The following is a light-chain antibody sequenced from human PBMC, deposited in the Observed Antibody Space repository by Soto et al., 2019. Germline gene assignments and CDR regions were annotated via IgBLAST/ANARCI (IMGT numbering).Light chain of an antibody. CDR3: QQYSKWPLT. CDR2: SAS. Sequence: EIVMTQSPGTLSLSPGERATLSCRASQSVSSSYLAWYQQKRGQAPRLLIYSASTRATGIPARFSGSGSGTEFILTISSLQSEDFVVYYCQQYSKWPLTFGGGTKVDIK. V-gene: IGKV3-15*01. J-gene: IGKJ4*01. CDR1: QSVSSSY.